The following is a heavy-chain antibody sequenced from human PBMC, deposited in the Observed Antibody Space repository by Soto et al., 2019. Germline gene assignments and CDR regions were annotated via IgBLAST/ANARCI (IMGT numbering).Heavy chain of an antibody. CDR2: IKSKTDGGTT. Sequence: EVQLVESGGGLVKPGGSLRLSCAASGFTFSNAWMSWVRQAPGKGLEWVGRIKSKTDGGTTDYAAPVKGRFTISRDDSKNTLYLQMNSLKSEDTAVYYCTTDARALKIGGVIVIYAYFDYWGQGTLVTVCS. V-gene: IGHV3-15*01. J-gene: IGHJ4*02. CDR3: TTDARALKIGGVIVIYAYFDY. D-gene: IGHD3-16*02. CDR1: GFTFSNAW.